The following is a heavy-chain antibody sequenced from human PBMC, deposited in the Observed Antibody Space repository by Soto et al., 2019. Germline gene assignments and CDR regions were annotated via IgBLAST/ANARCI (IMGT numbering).Heavy chain of an antibody. J-gene: IGHJ4*02. CDR3: ARDLNTGDILTGYDPNDY. CDR2: ISSSSSYI. V-gene: IGHV3-21*01. CDR1: GFTFSSYS. Sequence: PGGSLRLSCAASGFTFSSYSMNWVRQAPGKGLEWVSSISSSSSYIYYADSVKGRFTISRDNAKNSLYLQMNSLRAEDTAVYYCARDLNTGDILTGYDPNDYWGQGTLVTVSS. D-gene: IGHD3-9*01.